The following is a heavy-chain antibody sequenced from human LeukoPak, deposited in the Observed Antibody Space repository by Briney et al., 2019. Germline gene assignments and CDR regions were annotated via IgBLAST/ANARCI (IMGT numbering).Heavy chain of an antibody. CDR1: GFTFSSYA. CDR2: ISSSSSYI. J-gene: IGHJ4*02. V-gene: IGHV3-21*01. Sequence: GGSLRLSRAASGFTFSSYAMSWVRQAPGKGLEWVSSISSSSSYIYYAYSVTGRFTIFRDNAKNSLYLQMNSLRVEETAVYYCASRGYCSSTSCYTPYFDYWGQGTLVTVSS. CDR3: ASRGYCSSTSCYTPYFDY. D-gene: IGHD2-2*02.